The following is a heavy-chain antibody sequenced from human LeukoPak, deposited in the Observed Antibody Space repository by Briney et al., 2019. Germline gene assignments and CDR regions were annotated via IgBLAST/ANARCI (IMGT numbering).Heavy chain of an antibody. Sequence: GGSLRLSCAVSGFTFSSYGMSWVRQAPGKGLEWVSAISGSGGSTYYADSVKGRFTISRDNSKNTLYLQMNSLRAENTAVYYCAKSRPYDIAVAGTDYWGQGTLVTVSS. CDR2: ISGSGGST. V-gene: IGHV3-23*01. CDR3: AKSRPYDIAVAGTDY. D-gene: IGHD6-19*01. J-gene: IGHJ4*02. CDR1: GFTFSSYG.